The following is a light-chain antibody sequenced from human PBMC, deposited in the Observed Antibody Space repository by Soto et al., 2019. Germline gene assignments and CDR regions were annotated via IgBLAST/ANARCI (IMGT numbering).Light chain of an antibody. CDR1: SSDVGGYNY. J-gene: IGLJ2*01. V-gene: IGLV2-14*01. CDR3: SSYTSSSTSVV. CDR2: DAS. Sequence: QSALTQPASVSGSPGQSITISCTGTSSDVGGYNYVSWYQQHPGKAPKLMIYDASNRPSGVSNRFSGSKSGNTASLTISGLQAEDEADYYCSSYTSSSTSVVFGGGTKLIVL.